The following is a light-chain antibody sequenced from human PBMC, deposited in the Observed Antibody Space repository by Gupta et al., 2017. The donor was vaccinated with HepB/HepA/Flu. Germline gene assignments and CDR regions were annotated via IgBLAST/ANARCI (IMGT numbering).Light chain of an antibody. CDR2: DVT. V-gene: IGLV2-11*01. J-gene: IGLJ1*01. CDR1: SSDVGGYSY. Sequence: QSALTQPRSVSGSPGQSVTISCTGTSSDVGGYSYVSWYQQYSGKAPKVMIYDVTKRPSGVPDRFSGSKSGNTASLTISGLQPEDEADYYCCSYAGSYTLDIFGTGTKVTVL. CDR3: CSYAGSYTLDI.